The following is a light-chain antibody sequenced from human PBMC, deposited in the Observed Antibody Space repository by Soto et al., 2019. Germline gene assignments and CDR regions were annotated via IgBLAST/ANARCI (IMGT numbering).Light chain of an antibody. V-gene: IGLV2-11*01. CDR3: CSYSGSRLI. J-gene: IGLJ2*01. CDR1: SRDIGGYNH. Sequence: QSVLTQPRSVSGSPGQSVTISCTGTSRDIGGYNHVSWYQQHPGKAPKLIIYDVAKRPSGVPDRFSGSKSGNTASLTISGLQPEDEADYSCCSYSGSRLIFGGGTKVTVL. CDR2: DVA.